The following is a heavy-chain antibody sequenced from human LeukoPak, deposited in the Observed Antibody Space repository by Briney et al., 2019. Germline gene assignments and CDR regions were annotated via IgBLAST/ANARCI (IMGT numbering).Heavy chain of an antibody. CDR3: AADLSNPRMGASYLDS. CDR1: GFTPTNFA. V-gene: IGHV1-58*01. Sequence: EASVKVSCKASGFTPTNFAVQWVRQARGQRLEWIGWIIVGSGATKCAQDFQERVTITRDLSTSTLYMELRSLTSEDTAVYYCAADLSNPRMGASYLDSWGQGTLVTVSS. CDR2: IIVGSGAT. D-gene: IGHD3-16*01. J-gene: IGHJ4*02.